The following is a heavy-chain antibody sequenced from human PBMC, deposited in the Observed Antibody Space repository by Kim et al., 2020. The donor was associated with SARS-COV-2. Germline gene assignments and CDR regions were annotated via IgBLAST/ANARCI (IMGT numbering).Heavy chain of an antibody. CDR2: INTNTGNP. Sequence: ASVKVSCKASGYTFTRYAMNWVRQAPGQGREWMGRINTNTGNPTYAQGFTGRFVFSLDTSVSTAYLQISSLKAEDTAVYYCARGGLRLGELSLYPYYNYYYGMDVWGQGTTVTVSS. V-gene: IGHV7-4-1*02. CDR3: ARGGLRLGELSLYPYYNYYYGMDV. D-gene: IGHD3-16*02. J-gene: IGHJ6*02. CDR1: GYTFTRYA.